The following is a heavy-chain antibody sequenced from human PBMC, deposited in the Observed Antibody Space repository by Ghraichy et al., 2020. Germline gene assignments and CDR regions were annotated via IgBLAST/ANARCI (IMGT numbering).Heavy chain of an antibody. D-gene: IGHD5-12*01. CDR1: GFTFSSYS. J-gene: IGHJ1*01. CDR2: ISSSGSYI. V-gene: IGHV3-21*01. Sequence: GGSLRLSCAASGFTFSSYSMNWVRQAPGKGLEWVSSISSSGSYIYYADSMKGRFTISRDNAKNSVYLQMNSLRAEDTAVYYCTRDAARDISVFLHWGQGTLVTVSS. CDR3: TRDAARDISVFLH.